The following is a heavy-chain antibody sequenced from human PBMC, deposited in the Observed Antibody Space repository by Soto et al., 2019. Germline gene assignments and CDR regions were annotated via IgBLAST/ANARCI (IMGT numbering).Heavy chain of an antibody. V-gene: IGHV1-3*01. J-gene: IGHJ4*02. CDR3: ARALGVVTDDY. Sequence: QAQLVQSGAEVKKPGASVKVCCKASGYTFTSYAMHWVRQAPGQRLEWMGWINAGNGNTKYSQKFQGRVTITRDTSASTACMELSSLRSEDTAVYYCARALGVVTDDYWGQGTLVTVSS. D-gene: IGHD2-15*01. CDR1: GYTFTSYA. CDR2: INAGNGNT.